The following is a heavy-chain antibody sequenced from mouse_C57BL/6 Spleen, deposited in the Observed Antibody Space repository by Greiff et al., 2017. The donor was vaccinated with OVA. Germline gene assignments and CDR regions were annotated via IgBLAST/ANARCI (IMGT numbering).Heavy chain of an antibody. CDR2: INPYNGGT. CDR3: ARWSFDY. V-gene: IGHV1-19*01. CDR1: GHTFTDYY. J-gene: IGHJ2*01. Sequence: VQLQQSGPVLVKPGASVKMSCKASGHTFTDYYMNWVKQSHGKSLEWIGVINPYNGGTSYNQKFKGKATLTVDKSSSTADMDLNSLTSEDSAVYYSARWSFDYWGQGTTLTVSS.